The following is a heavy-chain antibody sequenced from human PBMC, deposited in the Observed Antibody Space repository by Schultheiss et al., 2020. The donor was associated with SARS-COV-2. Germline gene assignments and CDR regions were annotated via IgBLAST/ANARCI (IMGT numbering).Heavy chain of an antibody. CDR2: IYHSGST. CDR3: ARDQAYSSGSEPVFDP. V-gene: IGHV4-34*01. D-gene: IGHD6-19*01. Sequence: SQTLSLTCAVYGGSFSGHYWSWIRQPPGKGLEWIGEIYHSGSTNYNPSLKSRVTISVDKSKNQFSLKLSSVTAADTAVYYCARDQAYSSGSEPVFDPWGQGTLVTVSS. J-gene: IGHJ5*02. CDR1: GGSFSGHY.